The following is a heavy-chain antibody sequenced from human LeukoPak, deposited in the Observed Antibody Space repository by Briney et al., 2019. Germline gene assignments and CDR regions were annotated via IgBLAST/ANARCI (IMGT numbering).Heavy chain of an antibody. CDR1: GYTFTGYY. Sequence: GASVQVSCKASGYTFTGYYMHWVRQAPGQGLEWMGWINPNSGGTNYAQKFQGRVTMTRDTSISTAYMELSRLRSDDTAVYYCASTVYTNYYDSSGYYGDWGQGTLVTVSS. CDR2: INPNSGGT. CDR3: ASTVYTNYYDSSGYYGD. D-gene: IGHD3-22*01. V-gene: IGHV1-2*02. J-gene: IGHJ4*02.